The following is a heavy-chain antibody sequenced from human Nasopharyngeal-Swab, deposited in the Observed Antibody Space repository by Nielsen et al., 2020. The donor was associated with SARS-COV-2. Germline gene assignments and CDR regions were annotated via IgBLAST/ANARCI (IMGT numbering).Heavy chain of an antibody. V-gene: IGHV5-10-1*01. CDR2: IDPSDSYT. CDR1: GYSFTSYW. J-gene: IGHJ6*03. CDR3: AGHSSGSSSLHYYYYYYMDV. Sequence: GGSLRLSCKGSGYSFTSYWISWVRQMPGKGLGWMGRIDPSDSYTNYSPSFQGHVTISADKSISTAYLQWSSLKASDTAMYYCAGHSSGSSSLHYYYYYYMDVWGKGTTVTVSS. D-gene: IGHD6-6*01.